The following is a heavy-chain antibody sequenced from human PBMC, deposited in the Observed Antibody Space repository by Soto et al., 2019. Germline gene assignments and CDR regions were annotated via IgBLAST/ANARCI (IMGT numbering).Heavy chain of an antibody. CDR3: ARLEGLATISYYFDV. J-gene: IGHJ4*02. V-gene: IGHV4-39*01. CDR1: DDSINSDKYY. Sequence: QLQLQESGPGLVKPSETLSLTCSVSDDSINSDKYYWGWIRQPPGKGLEWIGSIYYRGNAYYNPSLQTRVTIPLDKSRSQFSLKLNSVTAPDSAVYFCARLEGLATISYYFDVWGPGALVTVSS. D-gene: IGHD3-9*01. CDR2: IYYRGNA.